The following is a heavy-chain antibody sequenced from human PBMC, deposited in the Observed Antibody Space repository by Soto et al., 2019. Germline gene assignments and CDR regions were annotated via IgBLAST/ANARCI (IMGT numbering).Heavy chain of an antibody. Sequence: SETLSLTCTVSGGSISSYYWSWIRQPPGKGLEWIGYIYYSGSTNYNPSLKSRVTISVDTSKNQFSLKLSSVTAADTAVYYCAKSAEYVLLRGGGLDVWGQGTTVTVSS. CDR3: AKSAEYVLLRGGGLDV. D-gene: IGHD1-26*01. V-gene: IGHV4-59*01. J-gene: IGHJ6*02. CDR1: GGSISSYY. CDR2: IYYSGST.